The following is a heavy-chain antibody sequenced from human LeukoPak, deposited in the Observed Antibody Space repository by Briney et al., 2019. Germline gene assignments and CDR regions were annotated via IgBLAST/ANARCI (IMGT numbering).Heavy chain of an antibody. CDR3: ARDFNILLWFGESTYGMDV. CDR1: GFTFSSYW. CDR2: IKQDGSEK. D-gene: IGHD3-10*01. Sequence: SGGSLRLSCAASGFTFSSYWMSWVRQAPGKGLGWVANIKQDGSEKYYVDSVKGRFTISRDNAKNSLYLQMNSLRAEDTAVYYCARDFNILLWFGESTYGMDVWGQGTTVTVSS. V-gene: IGHV3-7*01. J-gene: IGHJ6*02.